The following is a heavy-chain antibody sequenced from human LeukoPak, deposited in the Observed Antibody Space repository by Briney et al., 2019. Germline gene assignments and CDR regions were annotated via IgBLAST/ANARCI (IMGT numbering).Heavy chain of an antibody. CDR2: IYSGGST. Sequence: GGSLRLSCAASGFTVSSNYMSWVRQAPGKGLEWVSVIYSGGSTYYADSVKGRFTISRDNSKNTLYLQMNSLRAEDTAVYYCARGGYSSGWRGFDYWGQGTLVTVSS. CDR1: GFTVSSNY. V-gene: IGHV3-53*01. J-gene: IGHJ4*02. D-gene: IGHD6-19*01. CDR3: ARGGYSSGWRGFDY.